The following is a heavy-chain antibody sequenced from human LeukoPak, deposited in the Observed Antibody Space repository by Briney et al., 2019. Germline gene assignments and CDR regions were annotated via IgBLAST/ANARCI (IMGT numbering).Heavy chain of an antibody. V-gene: IGHV3-23*01. CDR1: GFTFSSYA. Sequence: GGSLRLSCAASGFTFSSYAMSWVRQAPGKGLEWVSAISGSGGSTYYADSVKGRFTISRDNSKNTLYLQMNSLRAEDTAVYYCAKPPGDIVVVPAARTDAFDIWGQGTMVTVSS. D-gene: IGHD2-2*01. J-gene: IGHJ3*02. CDR2: ISGSGGST. CDR3: AKPPGDIVVVPAARTDAFDI.